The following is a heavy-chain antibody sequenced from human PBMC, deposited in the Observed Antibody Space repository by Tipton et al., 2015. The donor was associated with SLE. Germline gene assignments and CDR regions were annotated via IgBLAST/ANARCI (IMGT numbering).Heavy chain of an antibody. CDR3: AREGYSSSSVYYYMDV. D-gene: IGHD6-6*01. J-gene: IGHJ6*03. Sequence: TLSLTCPVSGGSISSGSYYWSWIRQPAGKGLEWIGRIYTSGSTNYNPSLKSRVTISVDTSKNQFSLKLSSVTAADTAVYYCAREGYSSSSVYYYMDVWGKGTTVTVSS. CDR1: GGSISSGSYY. V-gene: IGHV4-61*02. CDR2: IYTSGST.